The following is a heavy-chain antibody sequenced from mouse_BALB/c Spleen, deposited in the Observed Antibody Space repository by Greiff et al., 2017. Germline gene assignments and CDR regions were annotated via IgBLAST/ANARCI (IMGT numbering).Heavy chain of an antibody. D-gene: IGHD2-3*01. CDR2: IYPGNSDT. CDR3: TSGGDGYPYYFDY. V-gene: IGHV1-5*01. CDR1: GYTFTSYW. Sequence: EVQLQQSGAELAKPGASVKMSCKASGYTFTSYWMHWVKQRPGQGLEWIGAIYPGNSDTSYNQKFKGKAKLTAVTSTSTAYMELSSLTNEDSAVYYCTSGGDGYPYYFDYWGQGTTLTVSS. J-gene: IGHJ2*01.